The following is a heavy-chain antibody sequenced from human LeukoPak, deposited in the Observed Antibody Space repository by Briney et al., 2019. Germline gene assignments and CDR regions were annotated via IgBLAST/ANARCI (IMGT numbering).Heavy chain of an antibody. CDR1: GFTFSSYV. V-gene: IGHV3-23*01. D-gene: IGHD1-26*01. CDR2: ISGSGGST. Sequence: GGSLRLSCAASGFTFSSYVMSWVRQAPGKGLEWVPVISGSGGSTYYAASVKGRFAISRDSSKNTLYLQMSSLRAEDTAVYYCAKGLRYSGSYNWYFDLWGRGTLVTVSS. CDR3: AKGLRYSGSYNWYFDL. J-gene: IGHJ2*01.